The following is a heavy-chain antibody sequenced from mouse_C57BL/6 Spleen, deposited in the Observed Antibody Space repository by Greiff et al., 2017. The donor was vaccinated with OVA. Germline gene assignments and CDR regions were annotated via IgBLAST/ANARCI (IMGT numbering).Heavy chain of an antibody. D-gene: IGHD1-1*01. CDR3: ASPGDGSTHWYFDV. Sequence: VKLQQPGAELVKPGASVKMSCKASGYTFTSYWITWVKQRPGQGLEWIGDIYPGSGSTNYNEKFKSKATLTVDTSSSTAYMQLSSLTSEDSAVYYCASPGDGSTHWYFDVWGTGTTVTVSS. CDR2: IYPGSGST. CDR1: GYTFTSYW. J-gene: IGHJ1*03. V-gene: IGHV1-55*01.